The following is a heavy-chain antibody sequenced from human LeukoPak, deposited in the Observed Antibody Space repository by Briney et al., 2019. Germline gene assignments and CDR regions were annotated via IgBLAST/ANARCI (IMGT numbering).Heavy chain of an antibody. CDR1: GYTFTSYA. CDR3: ARGNVVVPAAVYGMDV. D-gene: IGHD2-2*01. Sequence: SVKVSCKASGYTFTSYAMHWVRQAPGQGLEWMGRIIPIFGIANYAQKFQGRVTITADKSTSTAYMELSSLRSEDTAVYYCARGNVVVPAAVYGMDVWGQGTTVTVSS. V-gene: IGHV1-69*10. CDR2: IIPIFGIA. J-gene: IGHJ6*02.